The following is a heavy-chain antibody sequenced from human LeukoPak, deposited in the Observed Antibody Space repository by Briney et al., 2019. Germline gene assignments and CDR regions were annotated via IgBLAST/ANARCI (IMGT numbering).Heavy chain of an antibody. V-gene: IGHV4-4*07. CDR1: GGSISSYY. D-gene: IGHD6-19*01. CDR3: AREKQSSGWYVPNYFDY. CDR2: IYTSGST. J-gene: IGHJ4*02. Sequence: PSETLSLTCTVSGGSISSYYWSWIRQPARKGLEWIGRIYTSGSTNYNPSLKSRVTMSVDTSKNQFSLKLSSVTAADTAVYYCAREKQSSGWYVPNYFDYWGQGTPVTVSS.